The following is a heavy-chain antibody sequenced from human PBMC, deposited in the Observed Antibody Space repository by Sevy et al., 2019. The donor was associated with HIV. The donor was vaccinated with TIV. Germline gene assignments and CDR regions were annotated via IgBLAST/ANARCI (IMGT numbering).Heavy chain of an antibody. V-gene: IGHV3-7*01. CDR1: GFTFSSYW. CDR3: ARDSLYNWFGGVSWWFVP. J-gene: IGHJ5*02. CDR2: IKQDGSEK. D-gene: IGHD1-1*01. Sequence: GGSLRLSCAASGFTFSSYWMSWVRQAPGKGLEWVANIKQDGSEKYYVDSVKGRFTISRDNAKNSLYLQMNSLRAEDTAVYYCARDSLYNWFGGVSWWFVPWGQGTLVTVSS.